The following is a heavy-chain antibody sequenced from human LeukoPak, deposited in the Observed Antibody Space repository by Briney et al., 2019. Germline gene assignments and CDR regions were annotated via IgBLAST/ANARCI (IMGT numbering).Heavy chain of an antibody. J-gene: IGHJ4*02. D-gene: IGHD2/OR15-2a*01. CDR3: ARHGMTRIYYFDY. Sequence: SETLSLTCAVSDYSISSGYYWGWIRQPPGKGLEWIGSIYHSGNTYYNPSLKSRVTISVDTSKNQFSLRLSSVTAADTAVYYCARHGMTRIYYFDYWGQGALVPVSP. CDR2: IYHSGNT. CDR1: DYSISSGYY. V-gene: IGHV4-38-2*01.